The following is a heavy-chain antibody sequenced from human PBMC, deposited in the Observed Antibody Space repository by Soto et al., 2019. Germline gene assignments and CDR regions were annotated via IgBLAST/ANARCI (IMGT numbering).Heavy chain of an antibody. Sequence: SETLSHNYTVAGVFDSNYFTTSIRQPPGKGLDLIGYMCYIGSTNHNSSLKSRVTISVDTSKNQFSLKLSSVTAADTAVYYCARDGGSGSSNWFDPWGQGTLVTVSS. D-gene: IGHD3-10*01. V-gene: IGHV4-59*02. CDR1: GVFDSNYF. J-gene: IGHJ5*02. CDR3: ARDGGSGSSNWFDP. CDR2: MCYIGST.